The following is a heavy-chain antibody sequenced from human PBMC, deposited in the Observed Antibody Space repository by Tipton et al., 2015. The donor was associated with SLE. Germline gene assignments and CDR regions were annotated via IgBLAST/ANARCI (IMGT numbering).Heavy chain of an antibody. Sequence: LSLTCTVSGGSISSHYWSWIRQPPGKGLEWIGFIYFTGSTNYNPSLKSRVSTSVDTSKNQFSLKLSSVTAADTAVYYCARDAYGMDVWGQGTTVTVSS. CDR3: ARDAYGMDV. CDR2: IYFTGST. V-gene: IGHV4-59*11. J-gene: IGHJ6*02. CDR1: GGSISSHY.